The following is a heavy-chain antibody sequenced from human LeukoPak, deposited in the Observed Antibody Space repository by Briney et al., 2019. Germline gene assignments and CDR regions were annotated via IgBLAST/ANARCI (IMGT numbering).Heavy chain of an antibody. CDR1: GDSVSSNSAA. CDR2: TYYRSKWYN. D-gene: IGHD3-10*01. CDR3: ARDYGSGSFWEIYYYYGMDV. J-gene: IGHJ6*02. Sequence: SQTLSLTYAISGDSVSSNSAAWNWIRQSPSRGFEWLGRTYYRSKWYNDYAVSVKSRITINPDTSKNQFSLQLNSVTPEDTAVYYCARDYGSGSFWEIYYYYGMDVWGQGTTVTVSS. V-gene: IGHV6-1*01.